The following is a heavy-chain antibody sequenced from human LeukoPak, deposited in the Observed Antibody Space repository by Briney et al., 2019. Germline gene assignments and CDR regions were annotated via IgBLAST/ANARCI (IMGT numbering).Heavy chain of an antibody. V-gene: IGHV4-61*01. CDR1: GGSVSSGSYY. CDR3: ARDRYSSTWYAFDI. D-gene: IGHD6-13*01. Sequence: SETLSLTCTVSGGSVSSGSYYWSWIRQPPGKGLEWIGYIYYSGSTNYNPSLKSRVTISVDRSKNQFSLNLSSVTTADTAVYYCARDRYSSTWYAFDIWGQGTMVTVSS. J-gene: IGHJ3*02. CDR2: IYYSGST.